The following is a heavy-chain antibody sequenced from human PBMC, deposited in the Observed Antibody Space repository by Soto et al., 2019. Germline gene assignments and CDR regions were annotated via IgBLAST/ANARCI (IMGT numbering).Heavy chain of an antibody. D-gene: IGHD6-13*01. CDR1: GASILSYY. J-gene: IGHJ4*02. Sequence: SATLSLTCTVNGASILSYYWRCIRQLPGKVLEWIGYIYNSGSTNYNPSLKSRATISVDTSKNQFSLKLSSVTASVTAVYYCARGSTGYSSSWYRYWGQGTLVTVS. CDR3: ARGSTGYSSSWYRY. CDR2: IYNSGST. V-gene: IGHV4-59*08.